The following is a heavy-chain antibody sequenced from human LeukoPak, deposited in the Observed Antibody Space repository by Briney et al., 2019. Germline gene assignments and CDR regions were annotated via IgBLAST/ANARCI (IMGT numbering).Heavy chain of an antibody. CDR3: AKGTPSGIYYYFDY. Sequence: GGSLRLSCAASGFTFTSYAMNWVRQAPGKGLEWVSTITGSGDSTYYADSAKGRFTISRDNSKNTVYLQMNSLRVEDSAIYCCAKGTPSGIYYYFDYWGQGTLVTVSS. CDR1: GFTFTSYA. D-gene: IGHD1-26*01. CDR2: ITGSGDST. V-gene: IGHV3-23*01. J-gene: IGHJ4*02.